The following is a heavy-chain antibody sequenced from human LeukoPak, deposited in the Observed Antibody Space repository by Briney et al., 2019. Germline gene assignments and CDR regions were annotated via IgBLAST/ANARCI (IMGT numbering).Heavy chain of an antibody. D-gene: IGHD3-10*01. Sequence: GGSLRLSCAASGFTFTSYSMNWVRQAPGKGLEWVGRIKSKTDGGTTDYAAPVKGRFTISRDDSKNTLYLQMNSLKTEDTAVYYCTTGAHKLLWFGEVGFDYWGQGTLVTVSS. CDR2: IKSKTDGGTT. CDR3: TTGAHKLLWFGEVGFDY. CDR1: GFTFTSYS. J-gene: IGHJ4*02. V-gene: IGHV3-15*07.